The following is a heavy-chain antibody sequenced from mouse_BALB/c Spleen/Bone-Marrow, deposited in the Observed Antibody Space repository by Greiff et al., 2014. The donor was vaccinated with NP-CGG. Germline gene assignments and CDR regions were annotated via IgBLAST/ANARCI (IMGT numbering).Heavy chain of an antibody. CDR1: GFNIKDNY. CDR3: ARSGGGPFAY. V-gene: IGHV14-3*02. Sequence: EVKLVESGAELVKPGASVKLSCTASGFNIKDNYIHWVKQRPEQGLEWIGRIDPANGITKYGPKFQGKTTITTDTSSNTAYLQLSSLTSEDTAVYHCARSGGGPFAYWGQGTLVTVSA. D-gene: IGHD1-1*02. CDR2: IDPANGIT. J-gene: IGHJ3*01.